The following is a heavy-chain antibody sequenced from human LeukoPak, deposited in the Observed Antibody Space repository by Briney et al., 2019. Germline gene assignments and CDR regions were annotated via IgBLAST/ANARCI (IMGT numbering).Heavy chain of an antibody. J-gene: IGHJ3*02. CDR1: GGSFSGYY. V-gene: IGHV4-34*01. CDR2: INHSGST. D-gene: IGHD5-12*01. CDR3: ARTAYNGYDDDAFDI. Sequence: NPSETLSLTCAVYGGSFSGYYWSWIRQPPGKGLEWIGEINHSGSTNYNPPLKSRVTISVDTSKNQFSLKVSSVTAADTAVYYCARTAYNGYDDDAFDIWGQGTMVTVSS.